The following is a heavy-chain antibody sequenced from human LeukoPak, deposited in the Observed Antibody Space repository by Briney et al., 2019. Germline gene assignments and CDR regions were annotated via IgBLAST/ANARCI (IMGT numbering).Heavy chain of an antibody. CDR3: ARDRDILTPYYYYGMDV. CDR1: GGSVGSGSYY. D-gene: IGHD3-9*01. J-gene: IGHJ6*02. Sequence: SETLSLTCTVSGGSVGSGSYYWSWIRQPPGKGLEWIGYIYYSGSTNYNPSLKSRVTISVDTSKNQFSLKLSSVTAADTAVYYCARDRDILTPYYYYGMDVWGQGTTVTVSS. V-gene: IGHV4-61*01. CDR2: IYYSGST.